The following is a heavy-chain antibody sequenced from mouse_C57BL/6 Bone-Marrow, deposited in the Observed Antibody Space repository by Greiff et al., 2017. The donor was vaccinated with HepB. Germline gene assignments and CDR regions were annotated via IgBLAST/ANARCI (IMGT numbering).Heavy chain of an antibody. D-gene: IGHD6-1*01. CDR1: GFSFNTYA. CDR3: VRQGSYPLYWYFDV. Sequence: EVQLVESGGGLVQPKGSLKLSCAASGFSFNTYAMNWVRQAPGKGLEWVARIRSKSNNYATYYADSVKDRFTISRDDSESMLYLQMNNLKTEDTAMYYCVRQGSYPLYWYFDVWGTGTTVTVSS. V-gene: IGHV10-1*01. CDR2: IRSKSNNYAT. J-gene: IGHJ1*03.